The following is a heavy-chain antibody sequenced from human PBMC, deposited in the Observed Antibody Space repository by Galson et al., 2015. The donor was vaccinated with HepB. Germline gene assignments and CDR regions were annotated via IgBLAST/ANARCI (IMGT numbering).Heavy chain of an antibody. V-gene: IGHV3-30*18. CDR1: GFTFSSYG. CDR2: ISYDGSNK. D-gene: IGHD2-2*01. CDR3: AKDRGIVVVPAGNDAFDI. Sequence: SLRLSCAASGFTFSSYGMHWVRQAPGKGLEWVAVISYDGSNKYYADSVKGRFTISRDNSKNTLYLQMNSLRAEDTAVYYCAKDRGIVVVPAGNDAFDIWGQGTMVTVSS. J-gene: IGHJ3*02.